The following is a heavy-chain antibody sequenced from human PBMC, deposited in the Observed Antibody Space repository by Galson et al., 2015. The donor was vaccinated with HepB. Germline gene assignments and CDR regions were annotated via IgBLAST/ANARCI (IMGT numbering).Heavy chain of an antibody. D-gene: IGHD6-13*01. J-gene: IGHJ4*01. CDR3: ARDNGAAGFDY. CDR2: IGTTDNTI. CDR1: GFIFRNYY. V-gene: IGHV3-48*02. Sequence: SLRLSCASSGFIFRNYYMNWVRQAPGKGLEWVSCIGTTDNTIYYADSVKGRFTISRDNARGSLNLQMDSLRDEDTAVYYCARDNGAAGFDYWGHGTLVAVSS.